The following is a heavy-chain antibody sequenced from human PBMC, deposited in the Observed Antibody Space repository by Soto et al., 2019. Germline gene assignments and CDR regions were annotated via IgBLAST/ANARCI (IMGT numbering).Heavy chain of an antibody. Sequence: EVRLLESGGGLVQPGGSLRLSCEGSGFTFSSNAMSWVRQAQGKGLEWVSSVSGDGYASDYADSVKGRFTVSRHNSKNTLYLQMNSLRAEDTAVYYCAKRHYYGSGSFALATWGQGTLVTVSS. D-gene: IGHD3-10*01. CDR1: GFTFSSNA. V-gene: IGHV3-23*01. CDR3: AKRHYYGSGSFALAT. CDR2: VSGDGYAS. J-gene: IGHJ4*03.